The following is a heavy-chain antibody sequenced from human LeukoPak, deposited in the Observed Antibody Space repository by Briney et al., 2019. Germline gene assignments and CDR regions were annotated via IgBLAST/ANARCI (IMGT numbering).Heavy chain of an antibody. CDR3: ASLMGYDSSGYYYFDY. J-gene: IGHJ4*02. CDR1: GGTSSSYA. D-gene: IGHD3-22*01. V-gene: IGHV1-2*02. Sequence: GSVKVSCKASGGTSSSYAISWVRQAPGQGLEWMGWINPNSGGTNYAQKSQGRVTMTRDTSISTAYMELSRLRSDDTAVYYCASLMGYDSSGYYYFDYWGQGTLVTVSS. CDR2: INPNSGGT.